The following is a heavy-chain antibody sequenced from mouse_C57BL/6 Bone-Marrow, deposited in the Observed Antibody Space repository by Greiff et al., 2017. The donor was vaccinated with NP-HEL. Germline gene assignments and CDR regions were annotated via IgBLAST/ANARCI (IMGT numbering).Heavy chain of an antibody. CDR3: ARSGYYGSGAMDY. CDR2: IHPNSGST. Sequence: QVQLQQPGAELVKPGASVKLSCKASGYTFTSYWMHWVKQRPGQGLEWIGMIHPNSGSTNYNEKFKNKATLTVDKSSSTAYMQLSSLTSEDSAVYYCARSGYYGSGAMDYWGQGTSVTVSS. J-gene: IGHJ4*01. D-gene: IGHD1-1*01. CDR1: GYTFTSYW. V-gene: IGHV1-64*01.